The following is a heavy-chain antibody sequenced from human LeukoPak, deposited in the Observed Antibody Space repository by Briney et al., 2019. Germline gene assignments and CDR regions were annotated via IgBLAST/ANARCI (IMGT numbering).Heavy chain of an antibody. CDR2: INRDGSEK. V-gene: IGHV3-7*01. CDR1: GFIFSNFW. Sequence: GGSLRLSCTGSGFIFSNFWMGWARQGPGKGLQWVASINRDGSEKHPVDSVKGRFTISRDNAKNSLYLQMNSLRAEDTAVYYCARRLRFGDHFDYWGQGTLVTVSS. D-gene: IGHD3-16*01. CDR3: ARRLRFGDHFDY. J-gene: IGHJ4*02.